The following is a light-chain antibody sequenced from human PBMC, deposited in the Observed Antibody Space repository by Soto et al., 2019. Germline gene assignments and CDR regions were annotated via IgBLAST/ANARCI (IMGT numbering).Light chain of an antibody. V-gene: IGKV3-20*01. CDR2: GAS. J-gene: IGKJ1*01. CDR3: QQYGDSSWS. CDR1: QSITSTY. Sequence: EIVLTQSPGTLSLSPGERATLSCRASQSITSTYLAWYQQYPGQAPRLLIYGASSRATGVPDRFGGSGSGTDFTLTINRLEPEDFAVYYCQQYGDSSWSFGQGTKVEI.